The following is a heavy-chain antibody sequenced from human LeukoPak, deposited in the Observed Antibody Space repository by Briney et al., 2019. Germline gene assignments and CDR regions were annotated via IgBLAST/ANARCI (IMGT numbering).Heavy chain of an antibody. D-gene: IGHD2-2*01. Sequence: GGSLRLSCAASGFTFSSYEMNWVRQAPGKGLEWVSYISSSGSSIYYADSVKGRFTISRDSAKNSLYLQMNSLRAEDTAVYYCARKYCSSTSCLFDCWGQGTLVTVSS. CDR3: ARKYCSSTSCLFDC. J-gene: IGHJ4*02. CDR2: ISSSGSSI. V-gene: IGHV3-48*03. CDR1: GFTFSSYE.